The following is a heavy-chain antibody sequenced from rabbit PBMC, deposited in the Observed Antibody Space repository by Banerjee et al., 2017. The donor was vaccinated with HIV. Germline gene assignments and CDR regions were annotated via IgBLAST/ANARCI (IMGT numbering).Heavy chain of an antibody. CDR1: GFDFSVYG. CDR3: VRDLGYDDYSEMGYFNL. Sequence: QEQLVESGGGLVQPGGSLKVSCKASGFDFSVYGLSWVRQAPGKGLEWIGYIEPIFGRTYYASWVNGRFTISSHNAQNTLYLQLNSLTAADTATYFCVRDLGYDDYSEMGYFNLRGPGTLVTVS. J-gene: IGHJ4*01. D-gene: IGHD2-1*01. V-gene: IGHV1S47*01. CDR2: IEPIFGRT.